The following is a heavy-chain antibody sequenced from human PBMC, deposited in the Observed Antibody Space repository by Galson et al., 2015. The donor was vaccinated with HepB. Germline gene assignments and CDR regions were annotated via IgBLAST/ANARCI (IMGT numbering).Heavy chain of an antibody. D-gene: IGHD6-13*01. CDR1: GYSFTSYW. V-gene: IGHV5-51*01. J-gene: IGHJ4*02. Sequence: QSGAEVKKPGESLKISCKGSGYSFTSYWIGWVRQMPGKGLEWMGITYPGDSDTRYSPSFQGQVTISADKTISTAYLQWSSLKASDTAMYYCASLLSIAAAGLHYWGQGTLVTVSS. CDR2: TYPGDSDT. CDR3: ASLLSIAAAGLHY.